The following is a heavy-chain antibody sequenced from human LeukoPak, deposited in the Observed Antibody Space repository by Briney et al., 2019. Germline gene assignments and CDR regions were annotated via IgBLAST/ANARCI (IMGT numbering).Heavy chain of an antibody. CDR1: GGSISSSNW. Sequence: SGTLSLTCAVSGGSISSSNWWCWVRQPPGKGLEWVGEIYHSGSTNYNPSLKSRVTISVDKSKNQFSLKLSSVTAADTAVYYCARYLAAANWFDPWGQGTLVTVSS. CDR2: IYHSGST. V-gene: IGHV4-4*02. J-gene: IGHJ5*02. D-gene: IGHD6-13*01. CDR3: ARYLAAANWFDP.